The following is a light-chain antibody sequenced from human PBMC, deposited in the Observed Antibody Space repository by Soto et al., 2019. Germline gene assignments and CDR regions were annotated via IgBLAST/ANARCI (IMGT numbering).Light chain of an antibody. CDR3: QQYGSSWT. CDR1: QSISNNY. V-gene: IGKV3-20*01. J-gene: IGKJ1*01. Sequence: EIVLTQSPGTLSLSPGERATLSCRASQSISNNYLAWYQHKPGQAPRLLIYGASSRATGIPDRFSGSGSGTDSTLTISRLEPEDFAVYYCQQYGSSWTFGQGTKVEIK. CDR2: GAS.